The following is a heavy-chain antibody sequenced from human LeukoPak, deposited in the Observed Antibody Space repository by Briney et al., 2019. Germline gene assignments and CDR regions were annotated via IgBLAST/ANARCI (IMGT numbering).Heavy chain of an antibody. V-gene: IGHV1-69*05. CDR1: GGTFSSYA. Sequence: SVEVSCKASGGTFSSYAISWVRQAPGQGLEWMGGIIPIFGTANYAQKFQGRVTITTDESTSTAYMELSSLRSEDTAVYYCAAGFYYYGSGSYYNGDYWGQGTLVTVSS. CDR2: IIPIFGTA. D-gene: IGHD3-10*01. J-gene: IGHJ4*02. CDR3: AAGFYYYGSGSYYNGDY.